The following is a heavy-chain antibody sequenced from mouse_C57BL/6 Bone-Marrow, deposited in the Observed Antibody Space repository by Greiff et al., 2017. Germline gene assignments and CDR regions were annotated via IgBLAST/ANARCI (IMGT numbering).Heavy chain of an antibody. CDR2: INYDGSST. D-gene: IGHD1-1*01. J-gene: IGHJ1*03. CDR3: ARADDGSYWYFDV. Sequence: EVKVEESEGGLVQPGSSMKLSCTASGFTFSDYYMAWVRQVPEKGLEWVANINYDGSSTYYLDSLKSRFIISRDNAKNILYLQMSSLKSEDTATYYCARADDGSYWYFDVWGTGTTVTVSS. V-gene: IGHV5-16*01. CDR1: GFTFSDYY.